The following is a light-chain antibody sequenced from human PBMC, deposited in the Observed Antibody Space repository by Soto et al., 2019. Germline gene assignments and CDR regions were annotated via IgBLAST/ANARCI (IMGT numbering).Light chain of an antibody. CDR1: QGISTY. V-gene: IGKV1-39*01. CDR2: AAS. Sequence: DIQLTQSPSSLSASVGDRVTITCRASQGISTYLNWYQQKPGKAPKLLIYAASSLQSGVPSRFSGSGSETDFTLTISSLQSEDFALYYCQQYNDWPLTFGQGTKVDIK. J-gene: IGKJ1*01. CDR3: QQYNDWPLT.